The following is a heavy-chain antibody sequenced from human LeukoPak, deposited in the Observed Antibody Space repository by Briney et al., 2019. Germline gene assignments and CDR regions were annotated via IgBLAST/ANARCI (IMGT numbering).Heavy chain of an antibody. CDR1: GFTFSSYA. Sequence: GGSLRLSCAASGFTFSSYAMSWVRQAPGKGLEWVSAISGSGGSTYYADSVKGRFTISRDNSKNTLYLQMNSLRAEDTAVYYCAKLGAATIAFRVKLFDPWGQGTLVTVSS. J-gene: IGHJ5*02. V-gene: IGHV3-23*01. D-gene: IGHD2-15*01. CDR2: ISGSGGST. CDR3: AKLGAATIAFRVKLFDP.